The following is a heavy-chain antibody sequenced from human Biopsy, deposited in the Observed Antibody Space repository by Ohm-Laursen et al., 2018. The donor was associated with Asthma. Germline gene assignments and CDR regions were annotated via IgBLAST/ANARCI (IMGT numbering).Heavy chain of an antibody. D-gene: IGHD1-20*01. Sequence: SLRLSCAASGFTFSNYAMSWVRQAPGKGLEWVAVISYDGTNKDYADSVKGRFTFSRDNSQNTLSLEMNSLRVEDTAVYYCARDLRSDNWNPWGMDVWGLGTTVTVAS. CDR3: ARDLRSDNWNPWGMDV. CDR2: ISYDGTNK. V-gene: IGHV3-30*03. CDR1: GFTFSNYA. J-gene: IGHJ6*02.